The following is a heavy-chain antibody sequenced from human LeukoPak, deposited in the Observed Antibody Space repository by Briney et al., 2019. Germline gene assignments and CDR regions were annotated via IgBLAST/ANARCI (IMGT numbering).Heavy chain of an antibody. CDR3: ARGRWSDY. J-gene: IGHJ4*02. D-gene: IGHD5-24*01. V-gene: IGHV3-7*01. CDR1: GFTTHYW. Sequence: GGSLRLSCTASGFTTHYWLNWVRQSPGKGLEWVANIKEDGTEKNYVDSVKGRFTISRDNVKKSLYLEMNSLRVEDTAVYYCARGRWSDYWGQGTQVTVSS. CDR2: IKEDGTEK.